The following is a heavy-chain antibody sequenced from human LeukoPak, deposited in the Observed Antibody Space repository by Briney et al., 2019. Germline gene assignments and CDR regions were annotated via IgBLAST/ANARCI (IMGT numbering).Heavy chain of an antibody. CDR1: GFTFSDAW. Sequence: GGSFRLSCEASGFTFSDAWMSWVRQAPGKGLEWVGRIKSKTDGGTTDYAAPVKGRFTVSRDDVRNTLYLHMNSLKTEDTAVYYCTTDGTTVTSASFDYWGQGTLVTVSS. D-gene: IGHD4-17*01. J-gene: IGHJ4*02. V-gene: IGHV3-15*01. CDR2: IKSKTDGGTT. CDR3: TTDGTTVTSASFDY.